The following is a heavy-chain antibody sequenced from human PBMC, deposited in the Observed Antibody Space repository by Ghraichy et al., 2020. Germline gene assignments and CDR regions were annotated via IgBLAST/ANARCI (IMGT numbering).Heavy chain of an antibody. CDR3: ARAMLIGGSYYAY. CDR1: RFTFSDYY. J-gene: IGHJ4*02. V-gene: IGHV3-11*06. Sequence: GESLNISCAASRFTFSDYYMSWIRQAPGKGLEWVSYISSSSRYTNYADSVKGRFTISRDNAKNSLYLQMNSLRAEDTAVYYCARAMLIGGSYYAYWGQGTLVTVSS. D-gene: IGHD1-26*01. CDR2: ISSSSRYT.